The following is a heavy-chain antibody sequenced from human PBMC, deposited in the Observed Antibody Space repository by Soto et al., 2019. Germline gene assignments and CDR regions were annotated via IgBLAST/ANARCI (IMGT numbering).Heavy chain of an antibody. CDR2: ISPSTGDT. CDR1: GYTFMNYA. J-gene: IGHJ2*01. CDR3: VRCYCSVGSCYTCWHFDL. Sequence: QVQLVQSGAEVKEPGASVKLSCQASGYTFMNYAISWVRQAPGQGLEWMGWISPSTGDTDQAQNFQGRVTMTLDTFTNTANLELRTLRSDDSAVYYCVRCYCSVGSCYTCWHFDLWGRGTLVTVSS. D-gene: IGHD2-15*01. V-gene: IGHV1-18*01.